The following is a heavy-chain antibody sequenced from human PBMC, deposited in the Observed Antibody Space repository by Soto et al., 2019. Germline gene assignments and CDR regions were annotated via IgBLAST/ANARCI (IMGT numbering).Heavy chain of an antibody. CDR1: GFTLRSYW. CDR2: IKTDASEK. Sequence: GGSLRLSCAASGFTLRSYWMSWVRQAPGKGLEWLATIKTDASEKKYVDSVKGRFAVSRDNAKNSLYLQMDSLRAEDTAVYYCARDSGDGSGSSVNHYLDCWGRGTRVTVSS. CDR3: ARDSGDGSGSSVNHYLDC. V-gene: IGHV3-7*01. J-gene: IGHJ4*01. D-gene: IGHD3-10*01.